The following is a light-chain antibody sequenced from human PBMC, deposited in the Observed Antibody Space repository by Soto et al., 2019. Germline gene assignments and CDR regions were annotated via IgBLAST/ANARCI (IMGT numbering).Light chain of an antibody. CDR3: QHSYSHPT. V-gene: IGKV1-39*01. J-gene: IGKJ1*01. CDR1: QSIDIY. Sequence: QLTQSPSSLSAYVGDRVTITCRASQSIDIYLHWYQQKPGKAPKLLIYSASSSQRGVPSRFSGSGSGTNFTLPFTILHPKASPTYYSQHSYSHPTFGQGTKWISN. CDR2: SAS.